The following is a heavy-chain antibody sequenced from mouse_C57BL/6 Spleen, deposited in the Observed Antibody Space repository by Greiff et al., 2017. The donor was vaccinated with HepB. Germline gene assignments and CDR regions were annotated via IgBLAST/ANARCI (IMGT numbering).Heavy chain of an antibody. CDR3: ARAGYYGGFAY. D-gene: IGHD1-2*01. CDR1: GYTFTSYG. V-gene: IGHV1-81*01. CDR2: IYPRSGNT. J-gene: IGHJ3*01. Sequence: VQVVESGAELARPGASVKLSCKASGYTFTSYGISWVKQRTGQGLEWIGEIYPRSGNTYYNEKFKGKATLTADKSSSTAYMELRSLTSEDSAVYFCARAGYYGGFAYWGQGTLVTVSA.